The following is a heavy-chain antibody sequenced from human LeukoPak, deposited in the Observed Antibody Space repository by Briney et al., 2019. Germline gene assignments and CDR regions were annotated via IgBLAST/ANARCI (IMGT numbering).Heavy chain of an antibody. CDR2: INPNSGGT. CDR3: ARDLAGSGSDDAFDI. D-gene: IGHD3-10*01. CDR1: GYTSTGYY. J-gene: IGHJ3*02. V-gene: IGHV1-2*02. Sequence: ASVKVSCKASGYTSTGYYMHWVRQAPGQGLEWMGWINPNSGGTNYAQKFQGRVTMTRDTSISTAYMELSRLRSDDTAVYHCARDLAGSGSDDAFDIWGQGTMVTVSS.